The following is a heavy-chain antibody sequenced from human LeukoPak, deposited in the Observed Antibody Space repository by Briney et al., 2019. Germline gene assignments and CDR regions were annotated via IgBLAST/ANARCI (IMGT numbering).Heavy chain of an antibody. J-gene: IGHJ4*02. V-gene: IGHV3-30-3*01. CDR3: ARGYGSYLDY. CDR2: ISYDGSNK. CDR1: GFTFSSYA. D-gene: IGHD1-26*01. Sequence: GGSLRLSCAASGFTFSSYAMHWVRQAPGKGLEWGAVISYDGSNKYYADSVKGRFTISRDNSKNTLYLQMNSLRAEDTAVYYCARGYGSYLDYWGQGTLVTVSS.